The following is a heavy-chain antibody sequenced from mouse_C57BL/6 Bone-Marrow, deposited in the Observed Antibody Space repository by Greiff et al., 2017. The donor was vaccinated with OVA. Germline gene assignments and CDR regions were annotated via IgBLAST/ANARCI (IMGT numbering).Heavy chain of an antibody. V-gene: IGHV1-39*01. CDR1: GYSFTDYH. CDR3: ET. CDR2: INPHYGNT. Sequence: EVQLQQSGPELVKPGASVKISCKASGYSFTDYHMNWVKQSHGKSLEWIGEINPHYGNTSYNHKFKGKATLTVDQYSSTSYMQLNSLTSDDSAVYYCETWGQGTLVTVSA. J-gene: IGHJ3*02.